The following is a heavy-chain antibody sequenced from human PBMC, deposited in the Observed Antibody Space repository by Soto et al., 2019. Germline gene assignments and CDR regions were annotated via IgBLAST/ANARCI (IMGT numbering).Heavy chain of an antibody. J-gene: IGHJ6*02. V-gene: IGHV3-49*03. Sequence: GGSLRLSCIASGFTFGDYAMSWFRQAPGKGLEWVGFIRSKVYGGTTEYAASVKGRFTISRDDSISIAYLQMNSLKTEDTAVYYCTSTIFGVVIPGGYYYGMDVWGHGTTVTVSS. D-gene: IGHD3-3*01. CDR3: TSTIFGVVIPGGYYYGMDV. CDR1: GFTFGDYA. CDR2: IRSKVYGGTT.